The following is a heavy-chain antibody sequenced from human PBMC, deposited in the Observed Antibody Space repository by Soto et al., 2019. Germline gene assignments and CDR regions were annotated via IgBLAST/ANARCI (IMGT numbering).Heavy chain of an antibody. CDR1: GYTFTSYG. CDR3: ARDTIHLGSSAWYPTSGY. D-gene: IGHD6-19*01. CDR2: ISAYNGNT. V-gene: IGHV1-18*04. Sequence: QVQLVQSGAEVKKPGASVKVSCKASGYTFTSYGISWVRQAPGQGLEWMGWISAYNGNTNYAQKLQGRVTMTTDTSTSTAYMELRSLRSDDTAVYYCARDTIHLGSSAWYPTSGYWGQGTLVTVSS. J-gene: IGHJ4*02.